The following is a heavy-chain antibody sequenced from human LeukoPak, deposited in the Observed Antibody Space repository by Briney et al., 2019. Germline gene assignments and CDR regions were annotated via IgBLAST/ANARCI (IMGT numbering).Heavy chain of an antibody. J-gene: IGHJ4*02. CDR3: AKATRPYYYDSSGYYPDY. V-gene: IGHV3-23*01. CDR2: ISGSGGST. CDR1: GFTFSSYA. D-gene: IGHD3-22*01. Sequence: GGSLRLSCAASGFTFSSYAMSWVRQAPGKGLEWVSAISGSGGSTYYADSVKGRFTISRDNSKNTLYLQMNSLRAEDTAVYYCAKATRPYYYDSSGYYPDYWGQGTLVTVSS.